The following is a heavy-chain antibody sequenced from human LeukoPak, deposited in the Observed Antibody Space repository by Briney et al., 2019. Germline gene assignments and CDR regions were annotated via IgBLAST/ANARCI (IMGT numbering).Heavy chain of an antibody. CDR3: ESGTWGSYRYLPHSDY. Sequence: SESLSLTCAVYGGSFSGYYWSWVRQPPGKGLEWVGEINHSGSTNYNPSLKSRGTISVDTSKNQFSLKLSSVTPGNTAGYYCESGTWGSYRYLPHSDYSGHRTPVTVSS. CDR1: GGSFSGYY. J-gene: IGHJ4*01. D-gene: IGHD3-16*02. CDR2: INHSGST. V-gene: IGHV4-34*01.